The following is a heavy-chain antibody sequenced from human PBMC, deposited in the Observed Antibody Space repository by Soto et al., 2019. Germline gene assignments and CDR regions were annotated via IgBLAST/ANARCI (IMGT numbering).Heavy chain of an antibody. Sequence: LSLTCTVSGGSISSYYWTWIRQPAGKGLEWIGRISTSGTTNYNPSLKSRVTMSVDTSKNQFSLKLNSVTAADTAVYYCARDRTVRGDWFDPWGQGTLVTVSS. V-gene: IGHV4-4*07. J-gene: IGHJ5*02. CDR1: GGSISSYY. CDR2: ISTSGTT. D-gene: IGHD3-10*01. CDR3: ARDRTVRGDWFDP.